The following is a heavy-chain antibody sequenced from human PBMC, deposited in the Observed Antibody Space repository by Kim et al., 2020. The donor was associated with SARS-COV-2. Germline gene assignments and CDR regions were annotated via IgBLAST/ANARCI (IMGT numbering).Heavy chain of an antibody. J-gene: IGHJ5*02. V-gene: IGHV4-59*01. Sequence: SETLSLTCTVSGGSISSYYWSWIRQPPGKGLEWIGYIYYSGSTNYNPSLKSRVTISVDTSKNQFSLKLSSVTAADTAVYYCAAGGGLLTGYRDWFDPWGQGTLVTVSS. CDR3: AAGGGLLTGYRDWFDP. CDR1: GGSISSYY. D-gene: IGHD3-9*01. CDR2: IYYSGST.